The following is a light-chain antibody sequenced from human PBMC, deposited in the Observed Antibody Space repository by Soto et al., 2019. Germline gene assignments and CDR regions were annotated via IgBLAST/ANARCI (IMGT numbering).Light chain of an antibody. J-gene: IGLJ1*01. Sequence: QSALTQPPSESGSPGQSVTICCTGTSSDVGGYNYVSWYQQHPGKVPKLMVYEVNKRPSGVPDRFSGSKSGNTASLTVSGLQAEDEADYYCTSYAGGNNVFGTGTKVTVL. CDR3: TSYAGGNNV. V-gene: IGLV2-8*01. CDR1: SSDVGGYNY. CDR2: EVN.